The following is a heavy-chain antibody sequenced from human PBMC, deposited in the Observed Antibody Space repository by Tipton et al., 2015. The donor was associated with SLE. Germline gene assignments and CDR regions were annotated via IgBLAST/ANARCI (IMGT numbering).Heavy chain of an antibody. CDR1: GGSVSGSFYY. D-gene: IGHD4-17*01. CDR2: VYYTGST. CDR3: AREGITTMTTGWFDP. Sequence: TLSLTCTVSGGSVSGSFYYWGWIRQPPGKGLEWIVGVYYTGSTYNNPSLKSRVSVSVDTSKTQFSLKLSSVTAADTAVYYCAREGITTMTTGWFDPWGQGSLVTVSS. J-gene: IGHJ5*02. V-gene: IGHV4-39*07.